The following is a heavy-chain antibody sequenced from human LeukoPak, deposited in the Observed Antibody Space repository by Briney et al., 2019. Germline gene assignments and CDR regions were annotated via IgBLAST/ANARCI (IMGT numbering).Heavy chain of an antibody. Sequence: GGSLRLSCAASGFTFSSYAMSWVRQAPGKGLEWVSGISGSGGSTYYADSVKGRFTISRDNSKNTLYLQMNSLRAEDTAVYYCAKFPSYQYYYFYMNVWGKGTTVTVSS. CDR1: GFTFSSYA. J-gene: IGHJ6*03. CDR2: ISGSGGST. V-gene: IGHV3-23*01. CDR3: AKFPSYQYYYFYMNV.